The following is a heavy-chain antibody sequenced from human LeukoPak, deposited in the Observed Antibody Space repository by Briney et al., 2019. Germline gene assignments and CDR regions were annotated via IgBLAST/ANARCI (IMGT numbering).Heavy chain of an antibody. D-gene: IGHD6-19*01. J-gene: IGHJ4*02. CDR2: MNPNSGNT. CDR3: ARGTRIAVTGTSQRKKFDF. CDR1: GYTFTSYD. Sequence: GSVKVSCKASGYTFTSYDINWVRQATGQGLEWMGWMNPNSGNTGYEQKFQGRVTITRNTSIDTAYMELSSLRSEDTAVYYCARGTRIAVTGTSQRKKFDFWGQGTLVTVSS. V-gene: IGHV1-8*03.